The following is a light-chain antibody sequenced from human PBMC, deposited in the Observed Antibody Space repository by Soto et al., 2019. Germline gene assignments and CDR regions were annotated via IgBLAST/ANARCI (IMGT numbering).Light chain of an antibody. CDR1: QSVGSK. CDR3: QQRSNWSSIT. Sequence: EIVMTQSPATLSVSPGERATLSCRASQSVGSKLAWYQQKPGQAPRLLIYDASNRATGIPARFSGSGSGTDFTLTISSLEPEDFAVYYCQQRSNWSSITFGQGTRLEIK. V-gene: IGKV3-11*01. CDR2: DAS. J-gene: IGKJ5*01.